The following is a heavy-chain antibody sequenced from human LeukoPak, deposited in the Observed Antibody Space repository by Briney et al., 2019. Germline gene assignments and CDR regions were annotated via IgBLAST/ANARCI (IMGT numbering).Heavy chain of an antibody. CDR1: GFSVTTKY. Sequence: GGSLRLSCAADGFSVTTKYMSWVRQAPGKGLEWVAGISDSGGSTNYADSVKGRFTISRDNSKSTLYLQMNSLRAEDTALYYCARGSASGSAWYEFDYWGHGTLVTVSS. D-gene: IGHD6-19*01. J-gene: IGHJ4*01. CDR2: ISDSGGST. CDR3: ARGSASGSAWYEFDY. V-gene: IGHV3-23*01.